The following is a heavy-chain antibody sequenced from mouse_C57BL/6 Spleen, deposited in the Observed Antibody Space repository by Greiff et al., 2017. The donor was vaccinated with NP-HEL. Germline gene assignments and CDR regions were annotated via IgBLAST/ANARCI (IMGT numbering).Heavy chain of an antibody. CDR3: ATPGTMIGNWYFDV. CDR2: IDPSDSYT. J-gene: IGHJ1*03. CDR1: GYTFTSYW. V-gene: IGHV1-69*01. Sequence: QVQLQQPGAELVMPGASVKLSCKASGYTFTSYWMHWVKQRPGQGLEWIGEIDPSDSYTNYNQKFKGKSTLTVDKSSSTAYMQLSSLTSEDSAVYYCATPGTMIGNWYFDVWGTGTTVTVSS. D-gene: IGHD2-4*01.